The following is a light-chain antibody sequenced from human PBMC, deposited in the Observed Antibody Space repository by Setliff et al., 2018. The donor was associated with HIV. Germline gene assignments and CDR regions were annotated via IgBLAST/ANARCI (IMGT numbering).Light chain of an antibody. CDR2: DVD. Sequence: QSALTQPPSASGSPGQSVTISCTGNSTDVGGFTYVSWYQHHPGKAPKLIIYDVDRRPSGVPDRFSGPKSGNTASLTVSGLQADDEADYYCSSDAGSDTLVFGGGTKVTVL. CDR1: STDVGGFTY. V-gene: IGLV2-8*01. J-gene: IGLJ2*01. CDR3: SSDAGSDTLV.